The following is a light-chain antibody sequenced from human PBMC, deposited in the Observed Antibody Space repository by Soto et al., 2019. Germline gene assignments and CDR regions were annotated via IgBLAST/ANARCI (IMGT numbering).Light chain of an antibody. Sequence: QAVLTQPPSASGTPGQGVTISCSGSSSNIGSSHVYWYHQLPGTAPKLLIYRNNQRPSGVPDRFSASKSGTSASLVISGLRSDDEADYFCAAWDGSRTGRFVFGAGTKLTVL. V-gene: IGLV1-47*01. CDR3: AAWDGSRTGRFV. CDR2: RNN. J-gene: IGLJ1*01. CDR1: SSNIGSSH.